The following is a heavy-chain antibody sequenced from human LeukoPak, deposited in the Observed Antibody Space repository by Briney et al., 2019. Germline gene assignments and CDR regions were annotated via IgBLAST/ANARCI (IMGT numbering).Heavy chain of an antibody. J-gene: IGHJ4*02. CDR1: GFTFSSYA. D-gene: IGHD2-15*01. CDR2: ISYDGSNK. V-gene: IGHV3-30*04. CDR3: ARDIRRYCSGGSCPFDY. Sequence: GGSLRLSCAASGFTFSSYAMHWVRQAPGKGLEWVAVISYDGSNKYYADSVKGRFTISRDNSKNTLYLQMNSLRAEDTAVYYCARDIRRYCSGGSCPFDYWGQGTLVTVSS.